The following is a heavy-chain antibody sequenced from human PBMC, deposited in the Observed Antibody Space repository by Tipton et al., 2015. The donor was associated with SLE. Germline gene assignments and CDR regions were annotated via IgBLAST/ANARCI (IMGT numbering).Heavy chain of an antibody. CDR2: ISTYNGN. D-gene: IGHD6-13*01. CDR1: GYTFSNYG. CDR3: ARSARMNSNSWYIF. J-gene: IGHJ4*02. Sequence: QVQLVQSGPEVKKPGASVKVSRKASGYTFSNYGISWVRQAPGQGLEWVGWISTYNGNSSQKFQGRVTMTTDTSTSTAYMEMRSLRSDDTAVYYCARSARMNSNSWYIFWGQGTLVTVSS. V-gene: IGHV1-18*01.